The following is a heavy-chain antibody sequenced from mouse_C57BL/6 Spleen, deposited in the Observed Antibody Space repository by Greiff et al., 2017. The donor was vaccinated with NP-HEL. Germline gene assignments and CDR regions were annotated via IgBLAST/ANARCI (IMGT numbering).Heavy chain of an antibody. CDR2: IYPGSGST. CDR3: ARPTVVATDYFDY. D-gene: IGHD1-1*01. CDR1: GYTFTSYW. J-gene: IGHJ2*01. Sequence: QVQLKQPGAELVKPGASVKMSCKASGYTFTSYWITWVKQRPGQGLEWIGDIYPGSGSTNYNEKFKSKATLTVDTSSSTAYMQLSSLTSEDSAVYYCARPTVVATDYFDYWGQGTTLTVSS. V-gene: IGHV1-55*01.